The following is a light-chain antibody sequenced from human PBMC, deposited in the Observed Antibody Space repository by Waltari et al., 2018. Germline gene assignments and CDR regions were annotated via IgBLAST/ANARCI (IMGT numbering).Light chain of an antibody. CDR3: QHYVRLPVT. J-gene: IGKJ1*01. CDR1: QSVGRS. CDR2: GAS. V-gene: IGKV3-20*01. Sequence: EIVLTQSPGTLSLSPGERATLSCRASQSVGRSLDWYQQKPGQAPRLLIYGASNRATGIPDRFSGSGSGTDFSLTINRLEPEDFSVYYCQHYVRLPVTFGQGTRVEIK.